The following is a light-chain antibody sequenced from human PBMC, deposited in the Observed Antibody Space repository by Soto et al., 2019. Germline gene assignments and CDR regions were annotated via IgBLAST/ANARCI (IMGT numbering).Light chain of an antibody. Sequence: EVVMTQSPVTLSVSPGERAILSCRASQSVSSHLAWHQQKPGQAPRLLIHDASTRATGIPARFSGSGSGTEFTLTISSLQPEDFAVYYCQQYDNWPYTFGQGTKLEIK. CDR1: QSVSSH. V-gene: IGKV3-15*01. J-gene: IGKJ2*01. CDR3: QQYDNWPYT. CDR2: DAS.